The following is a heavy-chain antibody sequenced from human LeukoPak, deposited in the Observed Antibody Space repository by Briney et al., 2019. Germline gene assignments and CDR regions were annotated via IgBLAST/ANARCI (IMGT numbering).Heavy chain of an antibody. Sequence: ASVKVSCKASGYTFTGYYMHWVRQAPGQGLEWMGWISAYNGNTNYAQKLQGRVTMTTDTSTSTAYMELRSLRSDDTAVYYCASYRYSGADYWGQGTLVTVSS. J-gene: IGHJ4*02. V-gene: IGHV1-18*04. CDR3: ASYRYSGADY. CDR2: ISAYNGNT. D-gene: IGHD1-26*01. CDR1: GYTFTGYY.